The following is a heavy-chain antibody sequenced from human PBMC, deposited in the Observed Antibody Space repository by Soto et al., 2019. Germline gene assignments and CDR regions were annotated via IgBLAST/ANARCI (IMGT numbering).Heavy chain of an antibody. CDR3: ARDGLRYFDSSGYYSGPPLDY. D-gene: IGHD3-22*01. CDR2: IYHTVTT. V-gene: IGHV4-38-2*02. Sequence: SETLSLGCAVSGFSNSSDYFWGCIRQPPGKGLEWIGSIYHTVTTYYSPSLKSRATIFLDTSKNQFSLNLTSVTAADTAIYYCARDGLRYFDSSGYYSGPPLDYWGQGARVTVSS. J-gene: IGHJ4*02. CDR1: GFSNSSDYF.